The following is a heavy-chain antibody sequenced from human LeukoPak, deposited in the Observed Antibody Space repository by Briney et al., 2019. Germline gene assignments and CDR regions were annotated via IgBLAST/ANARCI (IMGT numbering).Heavy chain of an antibody. V-gene: IGHV3-23*01. CDR2: IGGSGGST. CDR3: AKGHYYGSGSLDY. Sequence: GGSLRLSCAASGFTFNNYWMTWFRQAPGKGLEWVSAIGGSGGSTYYADSVKGRFTISRDNSKNTLYVQMNSLRAEDTAVYYCAKGHYYGSGSLDYWGQGTLVTVSS. J-gene: IGHJ4*02. D-gene: IGHD3-10*01. CDR1: GFTFNNYW.